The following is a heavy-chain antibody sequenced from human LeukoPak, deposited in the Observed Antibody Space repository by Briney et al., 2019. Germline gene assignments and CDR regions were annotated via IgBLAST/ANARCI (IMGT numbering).Heavy chain of an antibody. CDR3: ARDSGIAVAGTPDY. CDR1: GYTFTSYG. CDR2: ISAYNGNT. J-gene: IGHJ4*02. Sequence: ASVKVSCKASGYTFTSYGISWVRQAPGHGLEWMGWISAYNGNTNYAQRLQGRVTMNTDTSTSTAYMELRSLRSDDTAVYYCARDSGIAVAGTPDYWGQGTLVTVSS. V-gene: IGHV1-18*01. D-gene: IGHD6-19*01.